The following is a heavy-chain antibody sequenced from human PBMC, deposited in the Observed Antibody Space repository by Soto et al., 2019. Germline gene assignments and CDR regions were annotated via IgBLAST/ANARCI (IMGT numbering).Heavy chain of an antibody. CDR2: INHSGST. CDR1: GGSFSGYY. Sequence: SETLSLTCAVYGGSFSGYYWTWIRQPPGTGLEWIGEINHSGSTNYNPSLKSRVTISVDTSKNQFSLKVSSVTAADTAVYYCARWRRSGAYLDYWGQGTLVTVSS. CDR3: ARWRRSGAYLDY. V-gene: IGHV4-34*01. D-gene: IGHD2-15*01. J-gene: IGHJ4*02.